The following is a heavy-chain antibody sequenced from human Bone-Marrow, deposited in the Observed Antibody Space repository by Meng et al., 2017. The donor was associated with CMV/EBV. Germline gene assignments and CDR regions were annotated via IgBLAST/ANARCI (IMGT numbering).Heavy chain of an antibody. Sequence: GGSLRLSCAASGFTFSSYSMNWVRQAPGKGLEWVSYISSSSSTIYYADSVKGRFTISRDNAKNSLYLQMNSLRAEDTALYHCARNATQRFLEWLSNYYYYGMDVWGQGTTVTVSS. CDR1: GFTFSSYS. CDR2: ISSSSSTI. V-gene: IGHV3-48*04. D-gene: IGHD3-3*01. J-gene: IGHJ6*02. CDR3: ARNATQRFLEWLSNYYYYGMDV.